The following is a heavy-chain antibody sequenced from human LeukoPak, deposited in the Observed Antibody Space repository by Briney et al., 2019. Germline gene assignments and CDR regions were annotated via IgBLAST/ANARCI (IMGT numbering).Heavy chain of an antibody. J-gene: IGHJ4*02. CDR3: ARADYSGYDYYFDY. D-gene: IGHD5-12*01. Sequence: PSETLSLTCTVSGGSISSGGYYWSWIRQPPGKGLEWIGYIYHSGSTYYNPSLKSRVTTSVDRSKNQFSLRLSSVTAADTAVYYCARADYSGYDYYFDYWGQGTLVTVSS. CDR1: GGSISSGGYY. CDR2: IYHSGST. V-gene: IGHV4-30-2*01.